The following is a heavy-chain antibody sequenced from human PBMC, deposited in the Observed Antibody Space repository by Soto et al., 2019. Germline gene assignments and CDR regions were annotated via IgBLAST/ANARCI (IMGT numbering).Heavy chain of an antibody. CDR2: INAGNGNT. J-gene: IGHJ6*01. Sequence: ASVKVSCKASGYTFTSYAMHWVRQAPGQRLEWMGWINAGNGNTKYSQKFQGRVTITRDTSASTAYMELSSLRSEDTAVYYCAREITRYDFWSCYHPYGMDVWGQGTTVTVSS. V-gene: IGHV1-3*01. CDR3: AREITRYDFWSCYHPYGMDV. CDR1: GYTFTSYA. D-gene: IGHD3-3*01.